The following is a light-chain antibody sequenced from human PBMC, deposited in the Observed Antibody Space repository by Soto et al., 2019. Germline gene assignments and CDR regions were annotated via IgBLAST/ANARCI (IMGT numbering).Light chain of an antibody. CDR1: KLVGSS. Sequence: LVLTQSAGTMSLSPGSRSAISGVASKLVGSSMAWYHQKPGQPHRLLIYGASTRAAGVTDRFSGSGSGTEFTLTISSLQSEDSAVYYCQQYNNWPVTFGRGTQLDI. J-gene: IGKJ4*01. V-gene: IGKV3-15*01. CDR2: GAS. CDR3: QQYNNWPVT.